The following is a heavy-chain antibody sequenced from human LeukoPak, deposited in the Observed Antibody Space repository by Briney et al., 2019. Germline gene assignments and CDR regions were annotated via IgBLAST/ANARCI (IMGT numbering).Heavy chain of an antibody. J-gene: IGHJ4*02. Sequence: ASVKVSCKASGYTFTSYYMHWVRQAPGQGLEWMGTINPSGGSTSYAQKFQGRVTMTRDTSTSTVYMELSSLRSEDTAVYYCATGKDPVGATTAFDYWGQGTLVTVSS. D-gene: IGHD1-26*01. CDR2: INPSGGST. V-gene: IGHV1-46*01. CDR1: GYTFTSYY. CDR3: ATGKDPVGATTAFDY.